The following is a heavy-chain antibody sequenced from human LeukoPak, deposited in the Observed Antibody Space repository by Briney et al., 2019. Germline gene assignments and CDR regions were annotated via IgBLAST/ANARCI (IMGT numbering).Heavy chain of an antibody. CDR3: AKRRQSGIGSLYYFDS. Sequence: GGSLRLSCAASGFTFNNYAMSWVRQAPGMRLEWVSAISTSGDSTYYRDSVKGRFTISRDNSKNTLFLQMNSLAAEDTAIYFCAKRRQSGIGSLYYFDSWGQGTLVIVSS. V-gene: IGHV3-23*01. CDR2: ISTSGDST. J-gene: IGHJ4*02. D-gene: IGHD1-14*01. CDR1: GFTFNNYA.